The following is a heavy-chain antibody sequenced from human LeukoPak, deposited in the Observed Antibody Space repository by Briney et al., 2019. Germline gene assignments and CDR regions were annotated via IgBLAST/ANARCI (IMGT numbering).Heavy chain of an antibody. CDR2: VNRDGSET. V-gene: IGHV3-7*03. CDR1: GFALRSHW. Sequence: GGSLRLSCAASGFALRSHWMTWVRQVPGRGPEWVANVNRDGSETYYLDSVKGRFTISKDNAKNSLYLQMNSLRAEDTTLYHCARNNGMDVWGQGTTVIVSS. CDR3: ARNNGMDV. J-gene: IGHJ6*02.